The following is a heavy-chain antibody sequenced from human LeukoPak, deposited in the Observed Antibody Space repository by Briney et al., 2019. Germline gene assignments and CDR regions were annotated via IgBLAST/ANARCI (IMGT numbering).Heavy chain of an antibody. CDR3: ATLTPSPVSDY. CDR2: ISWNSGSI. Sequence: PGRSLRPSCAASGFTFVDYAMYWVRQAPGKGLEWVSGISWNSGSIDYADSVKGRFTVSRDNAKNSIYLQMNSLRAEDTAFYYCATLTPSPVSDYWGQGTLVTVSS. J-gene: IGHJ4*02. V-gene: IGHV3-9*01. CDR1: GFTFVDYA. D-gene: IGHD3-9*01.